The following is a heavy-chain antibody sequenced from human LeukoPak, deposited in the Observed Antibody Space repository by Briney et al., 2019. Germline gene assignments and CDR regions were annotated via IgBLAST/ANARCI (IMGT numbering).Heavy chain of an antibody. CDR1: GFAFSTNS. Sequence: PGGSLRLSCAASGFAFSTNSMNWVRQAPGKGLEWVSYISSSGGGILYADSVKGRFTISRDNAKNSLYLQMNSLRAEDTAVYYCARETNYYDSLWGRGTLVTVSS. D-gene: IGHD3-22*01. CDR3: ARETNYYDSL. J-gene: IGHJ4*02. V-gene: IGHV3-48*04. CDR2: ISSSGGGI.